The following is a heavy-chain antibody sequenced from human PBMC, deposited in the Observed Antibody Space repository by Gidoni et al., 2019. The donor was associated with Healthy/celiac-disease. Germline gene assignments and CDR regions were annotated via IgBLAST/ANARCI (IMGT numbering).Heavy chain of an antibody. CDR1: GFTFSSYA. J-gene: IGHJ4*02. CDR2: ISGSGGST. Sequence: EVQLLESGGGLVQLGGSLRLSCAASGFTFSSYAMSWVRQAPGKGMEWVSAISGSGGSTYYADSVKGRFTISRDNSKNTLYLQMNSLRAEDTAVYYCAKDLRGPDPFDYWGQGTLVTVSS. V-gene: IGHV3-23*01. CDR3: AKDLRGPDPFDY.